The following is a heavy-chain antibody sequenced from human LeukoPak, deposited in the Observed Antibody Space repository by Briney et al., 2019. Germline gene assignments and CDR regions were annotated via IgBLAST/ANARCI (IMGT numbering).Heavy chain of an antibody. CDR3: ARDRSSTLDY. V-gene: IGHV1-46*01. CDR1: GYTFTGYY. Sequence: GASVKVSCKASGYTFTGYYMHWVRQAPGQGLEWMGIINPSGGSTSYAQKFQGRVTITRDMSTSTVYMELSSLRSEDTAVYYCARDRSSTLDYWGQGTLVTVSS. CDR2: INPSGGST. J-gene: IGHJ4*02. D-gene: IGHD6-13*01.